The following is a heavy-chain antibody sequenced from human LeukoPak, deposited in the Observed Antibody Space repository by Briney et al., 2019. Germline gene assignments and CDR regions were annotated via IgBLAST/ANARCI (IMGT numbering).Heavy chain of an antibody. D-gene: IGHD3-3*01. CDR3: ARGGGRFLEWLGL. CDR2: ISSSSSYI. Sequence: PGGSLRLSCAASGFTFSSYSMNWVRQAPGKGLEWVSSISSSSSYIYYADSVKGRFTISRDNAKNSLYLQMNSLRAEDTAVYYCARGGGRFLEWLGLWGQGTLVTVSS. J-gene: IGHJ4*02. V-gene: IGHV3-21*01. CDR1: GFTFSSYS.